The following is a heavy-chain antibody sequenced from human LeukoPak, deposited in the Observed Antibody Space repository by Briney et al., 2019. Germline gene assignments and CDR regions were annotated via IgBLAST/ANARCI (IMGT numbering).Heavy chain of an antibody. CDR3: ARGSTVTSYYYYYGMDV. V-gene: IGHV4-30-2*01. CDR2: IYHSGST. J-gene: IGHJ6*02. Sequence: SQSLSLTCAVSGGSISRGGYSWGWLRQPPGKGREWIAYIYHSGSTYYNPSLKSRVTISVDRSKNQFSLKLSSVTAADTAVYSCARGSTVTSYYYYYGMDVWGQGTTVTVSS. D-gene: IGHD4-11*01. CDR1: GGSISRGGYS.